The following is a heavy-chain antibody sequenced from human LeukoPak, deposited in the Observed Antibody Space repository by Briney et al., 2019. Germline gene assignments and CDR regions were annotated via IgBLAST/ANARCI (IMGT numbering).Heavy chain of an antibody. CDR1: GYTFSGYY. D-gene: IGHD3-10*01. CDR2: INPNSGGT. CDR3: ARYYIEGRCFDY. V-gene: IGHV1-2*02. Sequence: ASVKVSCKASGYTFSGYYMHWVRQAPGQGLEWMGWINPNSGGTNYAQKFQGRVTMTRDTSIRTAYMELSRLRSDDTAMYYCARYYIEGRCFDYWGQGTLVTVSS. J-gene: IGHJ4*02.